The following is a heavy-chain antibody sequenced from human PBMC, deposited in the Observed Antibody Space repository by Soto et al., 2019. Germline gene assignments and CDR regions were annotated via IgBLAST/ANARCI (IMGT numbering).Heavy chain of an antibody. CDR2: FDPEDGET. D-gene: IGHD3-10*01. CDR3: ATNQRITMVRGVMPHKDYYSYTAV. CDR1: RDTLTDLS. V-gene: IGHV1-24*01. J-gene: IGHJ6*03. Sequence: GASVKLRSKDSRDTLTDLSMHWVRHAPGKGLEWMGGFDPEDGETIYAQKFQGRVTMTEDTSTDTAYMELSSLRSEDTAVYYCATNQRITMVRGVMPHKDYYSYTAVRGKGTSVPVS.